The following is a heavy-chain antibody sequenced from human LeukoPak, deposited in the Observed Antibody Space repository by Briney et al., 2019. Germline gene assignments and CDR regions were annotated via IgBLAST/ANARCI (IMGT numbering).Heavy chain of an antibody. V-gene: IGHV4-31*11. CDR2: IYYSGST. CDR1: GGSISSGGYY. CDR3: ARGHPTINGVLSWFDP. Sequence: PSETLSLTCVVSGGSISSGGYYWSWIRQHPGKGLEWIGYIYYSGSTYYNPSLKSRVTISVDTSKNQFSLKLSSVTAADTAVYYCARGHPTINGVLSWFDPWGQGTLVTVSS. D-gene: IGHD2-8*01. J-gene: IGHJ5*02.